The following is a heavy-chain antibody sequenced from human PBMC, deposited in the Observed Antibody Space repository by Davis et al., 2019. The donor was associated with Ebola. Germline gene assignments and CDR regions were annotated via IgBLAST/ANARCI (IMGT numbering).Heavy chain of an antibody. J-gene: IGHJ6*03. V-gene: IGHV4-59*01. CDR2: IFFSGDT. CDR1: GGSISNFY. D-gene: IGHD3-3*01. CDR3: ARANTIFGVVPYYYMDV. Sequence: SETLSLTCTVSGGSISNFYWNWIRQTPGEGLEWIGYIFFSGDTNYNPSLKSRVTISVDSFKNQLSLRLNSLTTADTAVYYCARANTIFGVVPYYYMDVWGKGTTVTVSS.